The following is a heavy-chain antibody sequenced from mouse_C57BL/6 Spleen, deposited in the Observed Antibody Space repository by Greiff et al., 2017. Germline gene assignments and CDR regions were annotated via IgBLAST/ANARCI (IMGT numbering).Heavy chain of an antibody. CDR3: ARWGGSGYDAMDY. Sequence: VQLQQPGAELVKPGASVKMSCKASGYTFTSYWITWVKQRPGQGLEWIGDIYPGSGSTNYNEKFKSKATLTVDTSSSTAYMQLSSLTSEDSAVYYCARWGGSGYDAMDYWGQGTSVTVSS. V-gene: IGHV1-55*01. CDR1: GYTFTSYW. CDR2: IYPGSGST. J-gene: IGHJ4*01. D-gene: IGHD3-2*02.